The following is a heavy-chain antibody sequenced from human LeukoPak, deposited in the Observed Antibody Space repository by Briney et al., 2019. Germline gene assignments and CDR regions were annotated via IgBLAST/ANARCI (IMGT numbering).Heavy chain of an antibody. J-gene: IGHJ4*02. Sequence: GGSLRLSCAASGFTVSSNYMNWVRRAPGKGLEWVSAFYSDGSTYYADSVKGRFTLSRDNSKNTLYLQMNSLRAEDTAVYYCARATYYYDSSGYRDFYFDDWGQGTLVTVSS. D-gene: IGHD3-22*01. CDR3: ARATYYYDSSGYRDFYFDD. V-gene: IGHV3-53*01. CDR2: FYSDGST. CDR1: GFTVSSNY.